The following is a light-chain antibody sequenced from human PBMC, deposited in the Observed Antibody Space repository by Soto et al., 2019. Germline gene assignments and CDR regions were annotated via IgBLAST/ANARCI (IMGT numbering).Light chain of an antibody. J-gene: IGLJ1*01. Sequence: QSALTQPASVSGSLGQSITISCTGTSSDVGEYNYVSWYQQHPGIAPKLMIYEVRNRPSGVSNPFSGSKSGNTASLTISGLQTEDEADYYCSSYTSTSTLYVFGTGTKVTVL. CDR2: EVR. V-gene: IGLV2-14*01. CDR3: SSYTSTSTLYV. CDR1: SSDVGEYNY.